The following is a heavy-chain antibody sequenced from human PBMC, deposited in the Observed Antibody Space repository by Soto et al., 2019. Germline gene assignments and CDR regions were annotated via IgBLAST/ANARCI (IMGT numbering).Heavy chain of an antibody. CDR2: ISAYNGNT. J-gene: IGHJ6*02. CDR3: VRGWKLDISTYYGMDV. V-gene: IGHV1-18*04. CDR1: GYTFTSYG. Sequence: GASVKVSCKASGYTFTSYGISWVRQAPGQGLEWMGWISAYNGNTNYAQKLQGRVTMTTDTSTSTAYMELRSLRSDDKAVYYCVRGWKLDISTYYGMDVWGQGTTVTVSS. D-gene: IGHD1-1*01.